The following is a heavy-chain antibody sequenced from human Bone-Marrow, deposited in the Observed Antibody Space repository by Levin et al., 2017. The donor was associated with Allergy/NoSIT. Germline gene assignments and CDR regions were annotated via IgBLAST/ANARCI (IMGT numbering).Heavy chain of an antibody. CDR2: MYHSGTT. D-gene: IGHD3-10*01. V-gene: IGHV4-30-2*01. CDR3: ARVSGATVFDY. J-gene: IGHJ4*02. CDR1: GGPISGGGYS. Sequence: LRLSCAVSGGPISGGGYSWSWIRQPPGKGLEWIGYMYHSGTTHYNPSLKSRATISVDKTTNQFSLTVTSATAADTAIYYCARVSGATVFDYWGQGSLVTVSS.